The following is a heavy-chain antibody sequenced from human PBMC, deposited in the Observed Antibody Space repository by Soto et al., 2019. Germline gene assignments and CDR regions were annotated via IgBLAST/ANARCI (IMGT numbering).Heavy chain of an antibody. D-gene: IGHD2-15*01. J-gene: IGHJ4*02. CDR1: GFTFSSYG. CDR3: AKGGYCSGGSCSLFDY. Sequence: GGSLRLSCAASGFTFSSYGMHWVRQAPGKGLEWVAVISYDGSNKYYADSVKGRFTISRDNSKNTLYLQMNSLRAEDTAVYYCAKGGYCSGGSCSLFDYWGQGTLVTVSS. CDR2: ISYDGSNK. V-gene: IGHV3-30*18.